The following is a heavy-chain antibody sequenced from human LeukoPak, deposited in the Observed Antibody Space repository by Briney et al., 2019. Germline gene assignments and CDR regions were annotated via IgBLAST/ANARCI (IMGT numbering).Heavy chain of an antibody. CDR1: GFTFSGYE. Sequence: PGGSLRLSCAASGFTFSGYEMHWVRQAPGKGLEWVSCISTSGNTKYCADSVKGRFTISRDNAKNSLSLQMNSLRAEDTAIYYCARDRRVGATWSVGAFDIWGQGTTVTVSS. CDR2: ISTSGNTK. J-gene: IGHJ3*02. CDR3: ARDRRVGATWSVGAFDI. V-gene: IGHV3-48*03. D-gene: IGHD1-26*01.